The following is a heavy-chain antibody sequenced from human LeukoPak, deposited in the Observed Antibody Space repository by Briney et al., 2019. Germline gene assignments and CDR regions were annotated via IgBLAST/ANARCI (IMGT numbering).Heavy chain of an antibody. CDR2: IYYSGST. Sequence: SETLSLTCTVSGGSISSGDYYWSWIRQPPGKGLEWIGYIYYSGSTYYNPSLKSRVAISVDTSKNQFSLKLNSVTAADTAVYYCARGGSGSWGLATNDYWGQGTLVTVSS. CDR3: ARGGSGSWGLATNDY. J-gene: IGHJ4*02. CDR1: GGSISSGDYY. V-gene: IGHV4-30-4*01. D-gene: IGHD3-10*01.